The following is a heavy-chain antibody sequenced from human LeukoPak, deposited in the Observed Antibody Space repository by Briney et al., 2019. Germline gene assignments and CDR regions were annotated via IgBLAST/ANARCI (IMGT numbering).Heavy chain of an antibody. J-gene: IGHJ4*02. Sequence: PGGSLRLSCAASGFTFSSYAMSWVRQAPGKGLEWVSAISGSGGSTYYADSVKGRFTISRDNSKYTLYLQMNSLRAEDTAVNYFAKSTPRMYSSSWYTPPPPFDYWGQGTLVTVSS. V-gene: IGHV3-23*01. CDR3: AKSTPRMYSSSWYTPPPPFDY. D-gene: IGHD6-13*01. CDR2: ISGSGGST. CDR1: GFTFSSYA.